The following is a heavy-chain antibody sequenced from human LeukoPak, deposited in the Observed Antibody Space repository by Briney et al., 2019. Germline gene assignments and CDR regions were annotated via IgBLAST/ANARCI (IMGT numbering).Heavy chain of an antibody. CDR3: ARDDSGWYP. D-gene: IGHD6-19*01. Sequence: GRSLRLSCAASGFTFSSYVMHWVRQAPGKGLEWVAVIWYDGSNKYYADSVKGRFTISRDNSKNTLYLQMNSLRAEDTAVYYCARDDSGWYPWGQGTLVTVSS. CDR1: GFTFSSYV. CDR2: IWYDGSNK. J-gene: IGHJ5*02. V-gene: IGHV3-33*01.